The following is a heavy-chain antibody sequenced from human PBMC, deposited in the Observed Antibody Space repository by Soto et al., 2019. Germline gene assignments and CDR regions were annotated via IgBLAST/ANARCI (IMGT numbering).Heavy chain of an antibody. J-gene: IGHJ4*02. CDR1: GYSFTSYW. Sequence: GESLKISCKGSGYSFTSYWIGWVRQMPGKGLGWMGSIYPGDSDTRYSPSFQGHVTISADKSISTAYLQWSSLKASDTAMYYCARHSEEYSSSSIGFDYWGQGTLVTVSS. CDR3: ARHSEEYSSSSIGFDY. D-gene: IGHD6-6*01. V-gene: IGHV5-51*01. CDR2: IYPGDSDT.